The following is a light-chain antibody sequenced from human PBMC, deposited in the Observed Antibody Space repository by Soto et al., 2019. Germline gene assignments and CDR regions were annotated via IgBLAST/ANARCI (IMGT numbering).Light chain of an antibody. CDR2: DVS. Sequence: QSALTQPASLSGSPGQSITISCTGTSSDVGGYNYVSWYPQHPGKAPKLMIYDVSNRPSGVSNRFSGSKSGNTASLTISGLQAEDEADYYCSSYTSSNTLHVLFGGGTKVTVL. V-gene: IGLV2-14*01. CDR1: SSDVGGYNY. CDR3: SSYTSSNTLHVL. J-gene: IGLJ2*01.